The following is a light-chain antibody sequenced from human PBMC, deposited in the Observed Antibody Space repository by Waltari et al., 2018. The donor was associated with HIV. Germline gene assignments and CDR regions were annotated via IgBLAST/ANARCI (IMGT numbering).Light chain of an antibody. CDR1: TGSVTSGYY. CDR2: STN. V-gene: IGLV7-43*01. J-gene: IGLJ3*02. CDR3: LLYYGGVWV. Sequence: QTVVTQEPSLTVSPGGTVTFTFASSTGSVTSGYYPNWFQQKPGQAPRALIYSTNNKHSWTPARFSGFLFGGKAALTLSRAQPEDEAEYFCLLYYGGVWVFGGGTELTVL.